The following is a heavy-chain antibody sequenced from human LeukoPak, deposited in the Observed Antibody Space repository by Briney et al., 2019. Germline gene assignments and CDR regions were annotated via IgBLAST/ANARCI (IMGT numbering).Heavy chain of an antibody. V-gene: IGHV1-18*01. D-gene: IGHD3-10*01. J-gene: IGHJ4*02. Sequence: ASVTVSYKASGYTFTNYGISWVRQAPGQGREGMGWISAYNGKTNYAQKLQDRVTITTDTSTSTAYMELRSLRSDDTAVYYCATSRYGSGSYYKAPEYWGQGTLVTVSS. CDR3: ATSRYGSGSYYKAPEY. CDR2: ISAYNGKT. CDR1: GYTFTNYG.